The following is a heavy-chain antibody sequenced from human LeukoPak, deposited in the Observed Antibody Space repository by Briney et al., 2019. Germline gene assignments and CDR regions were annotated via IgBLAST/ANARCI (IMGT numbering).Heavy chain of an antibody. V-gene: IGHV3-21*04. D-gene: IGHD6-13*01. J-gene: IGHJ4*02. CDR3: ARDLMGIAYRGAFYY. CDR2: ISNSRSYI. CDR1: GFTFSRYY. Sequence: GGSLRLSCAASGFTFSRYYMNWVRQAPGKGLEWVSSISNSRSYIYYGDSVKGRFTISRNNAKNSLYLQMNSLRAEDTAVYYCARDLMGIAYRGAFYYWGQGTLVTVSS.